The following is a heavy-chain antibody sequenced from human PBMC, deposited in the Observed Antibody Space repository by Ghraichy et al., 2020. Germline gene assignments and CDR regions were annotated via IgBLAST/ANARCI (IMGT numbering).Heavy chain of an antibody. Sequence: GGSLRLSCEVSGFTFSSYWMHWVRQTPGKGLVWVSRIKNDGTYTSYADSVKGRFTISRDNAKNTVYLQMNSLRTDDTAVYYCVRGTTVTGGLDFWGQGTLVIVSS. CDR2: IKNDGTYT. J-gene: IGHJ4*02. D-gene: IGHD4-17*01. CDR3: VRGTTVTGGLDF. CDR1: GFTFSSYW. V-gene: IGHV3-74*01.